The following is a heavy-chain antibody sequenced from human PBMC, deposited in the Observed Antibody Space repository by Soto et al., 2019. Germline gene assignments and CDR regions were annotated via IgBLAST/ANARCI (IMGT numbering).Heavy chain of an antibody. CDR1: GFTFTSSA. V-gene: IGHV1-58*01. J-gene: IGHJ6*03. CDR2: IVVGSGNT. Sequence: ASVKVSCKASGFTFTSSAVQWVRQARGQRLEWIGWIVVGSGNTNYAQNFQERVTITRDMSTNTAYMELSSLRSEDTAVYYCARYYYYYYMDVWGKGTTVTVSS. CDR3: ARYYYYYYMDV.